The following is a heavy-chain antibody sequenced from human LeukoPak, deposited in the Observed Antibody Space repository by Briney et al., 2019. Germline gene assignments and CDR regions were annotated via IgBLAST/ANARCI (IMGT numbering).Heavy chain of an antibody. CDR3: ASIGSSAYIPFDY. CDR2: IISIFGTT. J-gene: IGHJ4*02. D-gene: IGHD3-22*01. Sequence: SVKVSCKASGGTFSSYAVSWVRQAPGQGLEWMGGIISIFGTTSFAQTFPGKVTITADGSTTTAYMELSDLCDGDTAVYYCASIGSSAYIPFDYWGQGTLVTVSS. CDR1: GGTFSSYA. V-gene: IGHV1-69*13.